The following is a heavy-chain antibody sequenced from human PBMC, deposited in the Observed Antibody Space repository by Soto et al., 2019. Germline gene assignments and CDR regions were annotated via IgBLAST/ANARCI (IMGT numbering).Heavy chain of an antibody. CDR3: ASGPFFYGDWYFDL. Sequence: EVQLLESGGGLVQPGGSLRLSCAASGFTFSSYAMSWVRQAPGKGLEWVSAISGSGGSTYYADSVKGRFTISRDNSKNTLYLQMNSLRAEDTAVYYCASGPFFYGDWYFDLWGRGTLVTVST. CDR1: GFTFSSYA. CDR2: ISGSGGST. D-gene: IGHD4-17*01. V-gene: IGHV3-23*01. J-gene: IGHJ2*01.